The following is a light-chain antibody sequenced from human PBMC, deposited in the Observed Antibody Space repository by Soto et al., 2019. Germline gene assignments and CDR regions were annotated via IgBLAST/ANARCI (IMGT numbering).Light chain of an antibody. CDR1: SSDVGGYDH. J-gene: IGLJ1*01. CDR2: DVS. V-gene: IGLV2-14*03. CDR3: NSYTSNSTYV. Sequence: QSVLTQPASVSGSPTQSIAISCTGTSSDVGGYDHVSWYQQHPGKAPKLMIYDVSTRPSGVSDRFSGSKSGNTASLTISGLQAEDEADYYCNSYTSNSTYVFGTGTKVTVL.